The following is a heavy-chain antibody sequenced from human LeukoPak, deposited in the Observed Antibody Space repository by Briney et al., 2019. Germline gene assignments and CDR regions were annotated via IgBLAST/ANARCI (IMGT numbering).Heavy chain of an antibody. CDR2: ITSSGSTI. J-gene: IGHJ4*02. CDR3: ARDRLRILGLVTYMFDY. CDR1: GFTFSDYY. V-gene: IGHV3-11*01. Sequence: GGSLRLSRAASGFTFSDYYMSWIRQAPGKGLEWVSYITSSGSTIYYADSVKGRFTISRDNAKNSLYLQMNSLRAEDTAVYYCARDRLRILGLVTYMFDYWGQGTLVTVSS. D-gene: IGHD3/OR15-3a*01.